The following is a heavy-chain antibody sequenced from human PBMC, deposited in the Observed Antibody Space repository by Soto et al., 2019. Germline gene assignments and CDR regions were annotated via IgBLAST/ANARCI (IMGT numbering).Heavy chain of an antibody. J-gene: IGHJ4*02. V-gene: IGHV4-34*01. CDR2: INHSGST. CDR1: GGSFSGYY. CDR3: ARGHPLSSSWQIPPSDY. Sequence: QVQLQQWGAGLLKPSETLSLTCAVYGGSFSGYYWSWIRQPPGKGLEWIGEINHSGSTNYNPSLKSRVSIEVDTSKNQFSLKLSSVTAADTAVYYCARGHPLSSSWQIPPSDYWGQGTLVTVSS. D-gene: IGHD6-13*01.